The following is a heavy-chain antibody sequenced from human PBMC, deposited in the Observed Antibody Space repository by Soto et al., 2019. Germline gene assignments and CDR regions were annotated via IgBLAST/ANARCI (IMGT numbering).Heavy chain of an antibody. J-gene: IGHJ6*02. CDR1: GGSISSYY. CDR3: ARVGDDSYGTIYYYYYGMDV. CDR2: IYYSGST. V-gene: IGHV4-59*01. D-gene: IGHD5-18*01. Sequence: SETLSLTCTVSGGSISSYYWSWIRQPPGKGLEWIGYIYYSGSTNYNPSLKSRVTISVDTSKNQFSLKLSSVTAADTAVYYCARVGDDSYGTIYYYYYGMDVWGQGTTVTVSS.